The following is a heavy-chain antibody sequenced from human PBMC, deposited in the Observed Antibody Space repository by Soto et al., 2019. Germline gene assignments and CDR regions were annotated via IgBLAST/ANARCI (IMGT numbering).Heavy chain of an antibody. CDR2: ISSSSSYI. V-gene: IGHV3-21*01. D-gene: IGHD6-13*01. Sequence: EVQLVESGGGLVKPGGSLRLSCAASGFTFSSYSMNWVRQAPGKGLEWVSSISSSSSYIYYADSVKGRFTISRDNAKNSLYLQMNSLRAEDTAVYYCARDSIAAAGSFFDYWGQGTLVTVSS. CDR3: ARDSIAAAGSFFDY. J-gene: IGHJ4*02. CDR1: GFTFSSYS.